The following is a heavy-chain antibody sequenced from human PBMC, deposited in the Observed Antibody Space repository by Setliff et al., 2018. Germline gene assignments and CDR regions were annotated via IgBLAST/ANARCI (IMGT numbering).Heavy chain of an antibody. CDR1: GGSISSYY. D-gene: IGHD6-19*01. CDR3: AREQWLDPPGYYYMDV. V-gene: IGHV4-4*07. CDR2: IYIGGSA. J-gene: IGHJ6*03. Sequence: PSETLSLTCTVSGGSISSYYWSWIRQPAGKGLEWIGHIYIGGSANYNPSLKSRVTMSIGTSKNQFSLKLNYVTAADMAVYYCAREQWLDPPGYYYMDVWAKGTTVTVSS.